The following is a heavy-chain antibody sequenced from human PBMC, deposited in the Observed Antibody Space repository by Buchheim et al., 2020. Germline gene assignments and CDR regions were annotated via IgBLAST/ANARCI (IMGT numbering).Heavy chain of an antibody. D-gene: IGHD5/OR15-5a*01. CDR3: AKRVLVSDRCGWFDP. CDR2: TNPADTDT. V-gene: IGHV5-51*01. Sequence: EEQLVQSGAEVKKPGEFLKISCKDSGYSFASFWIAWVRQMPGKGLEWMGTTNPADTDTRYSPSFQGQVTISADKSSSTADLEWSSLKASDTAMYYCAKRVLVSDRCGWFDPWGQGTL. CDR1: GYSFASFW. J-gene: IGHJ5*02.